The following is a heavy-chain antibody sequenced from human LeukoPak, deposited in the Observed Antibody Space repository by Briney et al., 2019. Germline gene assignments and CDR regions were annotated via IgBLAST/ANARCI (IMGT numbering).Heavy chain of an antibody. CDR3: ARLMAYYFDY. Sequence: SVKVSCKASGYTFTGYYMHWVRQAPGQGLEWMGGIIPIFGTANYAQKFQGRVTITADESTSTAYMELSSLRSEDTAVYYCARLMAYYFDYWGQGTLVTVSS. CDR1: GYTFTGYY. CDR2: IIPIFGTA. V-gene: IGHV1-69*13. D-gene: IGHD2-8*01. J-gene: IGHJ4*02.